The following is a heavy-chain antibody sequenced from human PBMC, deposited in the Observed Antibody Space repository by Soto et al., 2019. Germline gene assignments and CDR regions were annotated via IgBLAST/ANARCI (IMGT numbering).Heavy chain of an antibody. D-gene: IGHD6-13*01. CDR3: ARDHFAISWSYFDY. J-gene: IGHJ4*02. CDR2: ISDDGSNK. Sequence: QVQLVESGGGVVQPGRSLRLSCAVSGFTFSNYAMHWVRQAPGKGLEWVAVISDDGSNKKYADSVKGRFTISRDNSKITMYMQMNSLRAEDTALYYCARDHFAISWSYFDYWGQGTLVTVSS. CDR1: GFTFSNYA. V-gene: IGHV3-30-3*01.